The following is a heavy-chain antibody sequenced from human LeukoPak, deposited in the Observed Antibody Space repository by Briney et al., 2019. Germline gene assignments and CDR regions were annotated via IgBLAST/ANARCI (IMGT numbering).Heavy chain of an antibody. CDR1: GGSISSYY. CDR2: IYYSGST. V-gene: IGHV4-59*12. J-gene: IGHJ3*02. Sequence: KPSETLSLTCTVSGGSISSYYWSWIRQPPGKGLEWIGYIYYSGSTNYNPSLKSRVTISADTSKNQFSLKLSSVTAADTAVYYCARLRERRGAFDIWGQGTMVTVSS. CDR3: ARLRERRGAFDI. D-gene: IGHD1-1*01.